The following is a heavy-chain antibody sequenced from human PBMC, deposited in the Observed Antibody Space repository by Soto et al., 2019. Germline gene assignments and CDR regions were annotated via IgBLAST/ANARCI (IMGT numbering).Heavy chain of an antibody. J-gene: IGHJ4*02. Sequence: SVKVSCKASGGTFSSYAINWVRQAPGQGLEWMGGIIPNFGTTNYAQKFQGRVTITADKSTSTAYMELSSLRSEDTAVYYCARDSPKSSGIAYWGQGTLVTVSS. CDR3: ARDSPKSSGIAY. D-gene: IGHD3-10*01. CDR1: GGTFSSYA. V-gene: IGHV1-69*06. CDR2: IIPNFGTT.